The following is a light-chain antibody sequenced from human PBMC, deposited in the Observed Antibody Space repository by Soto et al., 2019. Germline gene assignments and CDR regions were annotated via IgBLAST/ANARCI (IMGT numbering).Light chain of an antibody. CDR1: QSLLHSNVYNY. CDR2: LGS. CDR3: MQALQTPFT. J-gene: IGKJ5*01. V-gene: IGKV2-28*01. Sequence: VMTQSPLSPPVPPGEPACISCRSIQSLLHSNVYNYLDWYLQKPGQSPQLLIYLGSNRASGVPDRFSGSGSGTDFTLKISRVEAEDVGVYYCMQALQTPFTFGQGTRLEIK.